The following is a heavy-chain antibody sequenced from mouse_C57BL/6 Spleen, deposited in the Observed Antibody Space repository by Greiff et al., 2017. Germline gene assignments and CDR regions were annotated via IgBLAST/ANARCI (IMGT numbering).Heavy chain of an antibody. D-gene: IGHD4-1*02. CDR3: ARPLNWDNYAMDY. CDR1: GYTFTSYW. CDR2: INPSNGGT. Sequence: VKLQQPGTELVKPGASVKLSCKASGYTFTSYWMHWVKQRPGQGLEWIGNINPSNGGTNYNEKFKSKATLTVDKSSSTAYMQLSSLTSEDSAVYYCARPLNWDNYAMDYWGQGTSVTVSS. J-gene: IGHJ4*01. V-gene: IGHV1-53*01.